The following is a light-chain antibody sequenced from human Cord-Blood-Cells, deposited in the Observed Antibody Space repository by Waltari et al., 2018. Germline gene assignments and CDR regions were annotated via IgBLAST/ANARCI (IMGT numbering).Light chain of an antibody. CDR3: QQYYSSPIT. Sequence: VLKQSQATLSLSPGVRATLACNARQSVSSSYLAWYQQKPGQAPTLLIYGASSRATGIPDRFSGSGSGTDFTLTISRLEPEDLAVYYCQQYYSSPITFGRGTQLEIK. J-gene: IGKJ5*01. V-gene: IGKV3-20*01. CDR2: GAS. CDR1: QSVSSSY.